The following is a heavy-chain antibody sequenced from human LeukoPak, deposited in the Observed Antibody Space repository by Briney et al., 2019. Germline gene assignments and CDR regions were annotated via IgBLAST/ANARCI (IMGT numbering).Heavy chain of an antibody. CDR1: GFTFSSYA. J-gene: IGHJ4*02. CDR2: ISGSGGST. V-gene: IGHV3-23*01. CDR3: ARDHSGIAAPWWADY. Sequence: GGSLRLSCAASGFTFSSYAMSWVRQAPGKGLEWVSAISGSGGSTYYADSVKGRFTISRDNSKNTLYLQMNSLRAEDTAVYYCARDHSGIAAPWWADYWGQGTLVTVSS. D-gene: IGHD6-6*01.